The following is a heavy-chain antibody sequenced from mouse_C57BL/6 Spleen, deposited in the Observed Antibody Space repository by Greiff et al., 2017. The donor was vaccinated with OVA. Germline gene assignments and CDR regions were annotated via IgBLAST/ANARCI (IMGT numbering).Heavy chain of an antibody. J-gene: IGHJ4*01. V-gene: IGHV1-42*01. Sequence: EVQLQESGPELVKPGASVKISCKASGYSFTGYYMNWVKHSPEKSLEWIGEINPSTGGTTYNQKFKAKATLTVDKSSSTAYMQLKSLTSEDSAVYYCASSYYSNYVDYAMDYWGQGTSVTVSS. CDR1: GYSFTGYY. CDR3: ASSYYSNYVDYAMDY. CDR2: INPSTGGT. D-gene: IGHD2-5*01.